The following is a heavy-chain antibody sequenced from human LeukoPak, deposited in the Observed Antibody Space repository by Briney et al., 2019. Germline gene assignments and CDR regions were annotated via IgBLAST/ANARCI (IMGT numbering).Heavy chain of an antibody. J-gene: IGHJ4*02. Sequence: ASVKVSCKASGYTLTGYYMHWVRQAPGQGLEWMGWINPNSGGTNYAQKFQGRVTMTRDTSISTAYMELSRLRSDDTAVYYCARMPLYPSSYYYDSSGYYPLLDYWGQGTLVTVSS. CDR3: ARMPLYPSSYYYDSSGYYPLLDY. CDR1: GYTLTGYY. V-gene: IGHV1-2*02. CDR2: INPNSGGT. D-gene: IGHD3-22*01.